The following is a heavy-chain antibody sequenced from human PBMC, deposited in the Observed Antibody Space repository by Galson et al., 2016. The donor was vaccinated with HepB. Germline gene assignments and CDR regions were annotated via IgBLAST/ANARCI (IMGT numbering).Heavy chain of an antibody. D-gene: IGHD1-7*01. CDR1: DGSLSSSSSFS. CDR3: ARAGLGTKASFDC. J-gene: IGHJ4*02. CDR2: VYRGRA. V-gene: IGHV4-39*01. Sequence: SETLSLTCTVSDGSLSSSSSFSWGWVRQPPGKGLECIGTVYRGRAYCNPSLEGRVTISVDMSPDLFSLKLTSLTAADTAVYYCARAGLGTKASFDCWGQGTLVAVSS.